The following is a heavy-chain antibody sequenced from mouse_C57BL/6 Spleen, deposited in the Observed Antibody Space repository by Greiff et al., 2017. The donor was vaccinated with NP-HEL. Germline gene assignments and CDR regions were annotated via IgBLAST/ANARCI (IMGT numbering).Heavy chain of an antibody. CDR2: IYPGDGDT. J-gene: IGHJ2*01. Sequence: QVHVKQSGAELVKPGASVKISCKASGYAFSSYWMNWVKQRPGKGLEWIGQIYPGDGDTNYNGKFKGKATLTADKSSSTAYMQLSSLTSEDSAVYFCARKERGRMNYFDYWGQGTTLTVSS. CDR3: ARKERGRMNYFDY. V-gene: IGHV1-80*01. CDR1: GYAFSSYW. D-gene: IGHD4-1*01.